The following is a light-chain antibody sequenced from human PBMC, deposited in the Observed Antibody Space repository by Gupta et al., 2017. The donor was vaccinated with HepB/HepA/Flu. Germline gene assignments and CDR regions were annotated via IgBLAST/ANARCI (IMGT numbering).Light chain of an antibody. J-gene: IGKJ1*01. CDR1: QSRLYNSNSQNV. V-gene: IGKV4-1*01. CDR3: QHEDCGLRT. Sequence: DIVMTQSPDSSAVSLGERATINCTSSQSRLYNSNSQNVLAWYQQKPGQPPTLLIYWASTRESGVPDRFSGGGAGTEFTLTISSLQAEDAAVYYCQHEDCGLRTFGQGTKVEI. CDR2: WAS.